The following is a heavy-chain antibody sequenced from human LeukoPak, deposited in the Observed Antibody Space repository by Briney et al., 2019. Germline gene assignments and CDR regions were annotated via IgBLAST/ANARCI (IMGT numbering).Heavy chain of an antibody. CDR1: GGSINSHY. J-gene: IGHJ4*02. V-gene: IGHV4-59*11. CDR2: IFNTGNT. CDR3: ASRPADTTWYGVFDY. D-gene: IGHD3-10*01. Sequence: TWETLSLTCSVSGGSINSHYWSWIRQPPGKRLEWIGYIFNTGNTNYNPSLASRVTMSVDTSRAQFFLRLSPVTAADTAIYYCASRPADTTWYGVFDYWSQGTLVTVSS.